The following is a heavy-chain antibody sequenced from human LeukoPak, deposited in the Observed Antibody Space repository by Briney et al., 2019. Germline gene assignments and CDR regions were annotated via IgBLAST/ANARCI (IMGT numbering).Heavy chain of an antibody. D-gene: IGHD1-26*01. J-gene: IGHJ4*02. CDR1: GFIFSTYN. Sequence: GGSLRLSCATSGFIFSTYNMNWVRQAPGKGLEWVSYISLSSTAIYYADSVKGRFTISRDNAKNSLYLQMNSLRAEDMALYYCAKGYSGTPYYFDYWGQGTLVTVSS. CDR2: ISLSSTAI. V-gene: IGHV3-48*04. CDR3: AKGYSGTPYYFDY.